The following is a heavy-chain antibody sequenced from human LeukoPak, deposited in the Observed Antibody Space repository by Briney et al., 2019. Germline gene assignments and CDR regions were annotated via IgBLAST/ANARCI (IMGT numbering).Heavy chain of an antibody. V-gene: IGHV4-39*07. D-gene: IGHD6-13*01. J-gene: IGHJ4*02. CDR2: IYYSGST. Sequence: SETLSLTCTVSGGSISSSSYYWDWIRQPPGKGLEWIGSIYYSGSTYYNPSLKSRVTISVDTSKNQFSLKLSSVTAADTAVYYCARCVRGWAAAGTGLFDYWGQGTLVTVSS. CDR1: GGSISSSSYY. CDR3: ARCVRGWAAAGTGLFDY.